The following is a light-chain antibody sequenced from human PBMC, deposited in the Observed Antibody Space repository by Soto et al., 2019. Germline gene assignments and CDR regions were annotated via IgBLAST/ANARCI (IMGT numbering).Light chain of an antibody. Sequence: DIPMTQSPSSPSASAGERVTIXCQASQDIRYYLNWFQQKPGKAPKVLIYDASRLETGVPSRFSGSGSGTHFSLAISSLQPEDIATYYCQQYDSLPITFGQGTRLEIK. V-gene: IGKV1-33*01. J-gene: IGKJ5*01. CDR2: DAS. CDR1: QDIRYY. CDR3: QQYDSLPIT.